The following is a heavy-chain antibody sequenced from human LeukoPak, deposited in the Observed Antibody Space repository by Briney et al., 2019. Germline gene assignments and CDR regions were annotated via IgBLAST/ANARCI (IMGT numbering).Heavy chain of an antibody. Sequence: GGSLRLSCAASGFTFSTYEMNWVRQAPGKGLEWVSSISSGSSYIYYADSVKGRFTISRDNAKNSLYLQMNSLRAEDTAVYYCARDGDSGSLPDYWGQGTLVTVSS. CDR2: ISSGSSYI. CDR1: GFTFSTYE. J-gene: IGHJ4*02. V-gene: IGHV3-21*01. D-gene: IGHD1-26*01. CDR3: ARDGDSGSLPDY.